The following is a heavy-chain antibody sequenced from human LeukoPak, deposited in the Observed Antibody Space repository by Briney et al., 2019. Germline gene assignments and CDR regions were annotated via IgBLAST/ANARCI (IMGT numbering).Heavy chain of an antibody. V-gene: IGHV3-48*03. D-gene: IGHD6-19*01. CDR1: GFTFSSYE. J-gene: IGHJ4*02. CDR2: ISSSGSTI. CDR3: ASPRGIAVAGLR. Sequence: PGGSLRLSCAASGFTFSSYEMNWVRQAPGKGLEWVSYISSSGSTIYSADSVKGGFTISRDNAKNSLYLQMNRLRAEDTAVYYCASPRGIAVAGLRWGEGTLVTVSS.